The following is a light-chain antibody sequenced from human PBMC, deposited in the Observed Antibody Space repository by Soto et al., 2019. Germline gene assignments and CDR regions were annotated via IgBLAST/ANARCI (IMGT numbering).Light chain of an antibody. Sequence: QSALTQPASVSGSPGQSITISCTGTSSDVGGYNYVSWYQQHPGKAPKLMLYDVSNLPSGVSNRFSGSKSGNTASLTISGLQAEDEAYYYCSSYTRSSTLDVVFGGGTKLTVL. V-gene: IGLV2-14*01. CDR3: SSYTRSSTLDVV. CDR1: SSDVGGYNY. J-gene: IGLJ2*01. CDR2: DVS.